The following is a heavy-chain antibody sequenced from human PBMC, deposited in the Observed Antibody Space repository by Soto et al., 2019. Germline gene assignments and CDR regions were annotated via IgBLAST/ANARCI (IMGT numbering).Heavy chain of an antibody. D-gene: IGHD3-3*02. J-gene: IGHJ4*02. CDR3: ARVKLAGRGVFDY. Sequence: SETLSLTCAVSGYSISLGYYWGWIRQPPRKGLEWIGSIYHSGNTYYNPSLKSRVSISLDTSKDHFSLELTSVTAADTAVYYCARVKLAGRGVFDYCGPGALVTVSS. CDR2: IYHSGNT. V-gene: IGHV4-38-2*01. CDR1: GYSISLGYY.